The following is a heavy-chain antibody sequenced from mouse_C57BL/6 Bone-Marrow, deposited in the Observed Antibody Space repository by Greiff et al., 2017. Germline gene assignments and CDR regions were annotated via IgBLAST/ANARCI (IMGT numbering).Heavy chain of an antibody. J-gene: IGHJ1*03. CDR1: GYSITSGYY. D-gene: IGHD1-1*01. Sequence: VQLKESGPGLVKPSQSLSLTCSVTGYSITSGYYWNWIRQFPGNKLEWMGYISYDGSNNYNPSLKNRISITRDTSKNQFFLKLNSVITEDTATYYCANYYGSSYDWYFDVWGTGTTVTVSS. CDR2: ISYDGSN. CDR3: ANYYGSSYDWYFDV. V-gene: IGHV3-6*01.